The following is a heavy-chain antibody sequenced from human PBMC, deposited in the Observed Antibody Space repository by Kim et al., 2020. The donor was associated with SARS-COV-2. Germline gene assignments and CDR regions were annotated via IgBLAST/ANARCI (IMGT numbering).Heavy chain of an antibody. CDR2: IYYTGTT. J-gene: IGHJ4*02. CDR3: ARGCSCFYYFDS. Sequence: SETLSLTCTVSGGSISTYYWSWVRQPPGXGXEWFGYIYYTGTTKYNPSLMSRVTISVDTSKNQFSLKLTYVTAADTAVYYCARGCSCFYYFDSLGLGTLV. V-gene: IGHV4-59*01. D-gene: IGHD3-10*01. CDR1: GGSISTYY.